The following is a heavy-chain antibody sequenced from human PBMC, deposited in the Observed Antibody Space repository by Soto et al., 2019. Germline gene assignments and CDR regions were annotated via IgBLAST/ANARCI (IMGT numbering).Heavy chain of an antibody. CDR1: GGSISRGGYY. J-gene: IGHJ5*02. V-gene: IGHV4-31*03. Sequence: SETLSLPRTVSGGSISRGGYYLSWIRQHPGKGLEWIGYIYYSGSTYYNPSLKSRVTISVDTSKNQFSLKLSSVTAADTAVYYFARDGWGAAFGSQFDPWGQGTLVTVSS. D-gene: IGHD1-26*01. CDR3: ARDGWGAAFGSQFDP. CDR2: IYYSGST.